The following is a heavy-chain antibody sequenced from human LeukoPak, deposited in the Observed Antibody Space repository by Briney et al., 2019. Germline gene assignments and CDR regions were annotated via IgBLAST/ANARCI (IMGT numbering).Heavy chain of an antibody. CDR3: ARDLRLYCSSTSCSHFDY. Sequence: GASVKVSCKASGYTFTSYGISWVRQAPGQGLEWMGWISAYNGNTNYVQKLQGRVTMTTDTSTSTAYMELRSLRSDDTAVYYCARDLRLYCSSTSCSHFDYWGQGTLVTVSS. J-gene: IGHJ4*02. CDR1: GYTFTSYG. CDR2: ISAYNGNT. D-gene: IGHD2-2*01. V-gene: IGHV1-18*01.